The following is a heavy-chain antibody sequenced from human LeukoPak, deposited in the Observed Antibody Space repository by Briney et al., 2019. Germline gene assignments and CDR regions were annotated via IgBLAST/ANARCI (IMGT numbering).Heavy chain of an antibody. Sequence: SVTVSCTASGYTFTSYGISWVRQAPGQGLEWMGGIIPIFGTANYAQKFQGRVTITADESTSTAYMELSSLRSEDTAVYYCARGSDYNWFDPWGQGTLVTVSS. J-gene: IGHJ5*02. CDR1: GYTFTSYG. V-gene: IGHV1-69*13. CDR2: IIPIFGTA. CDR3: ARGSDYNWFDP.